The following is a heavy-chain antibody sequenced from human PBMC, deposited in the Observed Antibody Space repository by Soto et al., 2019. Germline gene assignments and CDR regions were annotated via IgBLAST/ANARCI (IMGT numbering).Heavy chain of an antibody. D-gene: IGHD2-15*01. J-gene: IGHJ4*02. CDR1: GYTFTNYG. CDR3: ARNCSGGNCYFTDS. CDR2: INTYNGHT. Sequence: QVPLVQSGTEVKKPGASVKVSCKASGYTFTNYGISWVRQAPGQGLEWMGWINTYNGHTHYAQQLQGRVTMTTDTSTGTAFMELRSLGSGDTAVYYCARNCSGGNCYFTDSWGQGTLVTVSS. V-gene: IGHV1-18*01.